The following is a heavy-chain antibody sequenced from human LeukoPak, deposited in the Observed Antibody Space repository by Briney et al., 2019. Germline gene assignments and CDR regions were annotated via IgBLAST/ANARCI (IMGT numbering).Heavy chain of an antibody. CDR3: ARSRRKKVHDC. Sequence: SETLSLTCAVYGGSFSGYYWSWIRQPPGKGLEWIGEINHSGSTNYNPSLKSRVTISVDTSKNQFSLKLSSVTAADTAVYYCARSRRKKVHDCWGQGTLVTVSS. V-gene: IGHV4-34*01. J-gene: IGHJ4*02. CDR2: INHSGST. CDR1: GGSFSGYY.